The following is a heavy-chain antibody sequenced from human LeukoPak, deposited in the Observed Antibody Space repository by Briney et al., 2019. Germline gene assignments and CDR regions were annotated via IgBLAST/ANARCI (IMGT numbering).Heavy chain of an antibody. CDR3: ARGRKYYDSSGYYPGGY. D-gene: IGHD3-22*01. CDR1: GYTFTGYY. CDR2: INPNSGGT. V-gene: IGHV1-2*02. Sequence: ASVKVSCKASGYTFTGYYMHWVRQAPGLGLEWMGWINPNSGGTNYAQKFQGRVTMTRDTSISTAYMELSRLRSDDTAVYYCARGRKYYDSSGYYPGGYWGQGTLVTVSS. J-gene: IGHJ4*02.